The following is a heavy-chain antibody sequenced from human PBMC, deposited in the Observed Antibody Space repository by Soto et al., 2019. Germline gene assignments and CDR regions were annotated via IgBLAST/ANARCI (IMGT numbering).Heavy chain of an antibody. CDR3: ASVPATEATRYWYFDL. CDR2: IYYSGST. J-gene: IGHJ2*01. CDR1: GGSISSGDYY. V-gene: IGHV4-30-4*01. D-gene: IGHD4-17*01. Sequence: QVQLQESGPGLVKPSQTLSLTCTVSGGSISSGDYYWSWIRQPPGKGLEWIGYIYYSGSTYYNPSLKSRVTISVDTSKTQFSLKLSSVTAADTAVYYCASVPATEATRYWYFDLWGRGTLVTVSS.